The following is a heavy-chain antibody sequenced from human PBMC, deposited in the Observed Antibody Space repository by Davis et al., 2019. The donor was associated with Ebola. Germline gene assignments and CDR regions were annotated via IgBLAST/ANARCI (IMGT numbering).Heavy chain of an antibody. Sequence: PGGSLRLSCAASGFTFSSYAMSWVRQAPGKGLEWVSVIYSGGTTYYADSLKGRFTISRDNSKNTLFLQVSSLRAEDTALYYCARGSGWYSEYYFDYWGQGTLVTVSS. V-gene: IGHV3-23*03. CDR2: IYSGGTT. D-gene: IGHD6-19*01. CDR1: GFTFSSYA. J-gene: IGHJ4*02. CDR3: ARGSGWYSEYYFDY.